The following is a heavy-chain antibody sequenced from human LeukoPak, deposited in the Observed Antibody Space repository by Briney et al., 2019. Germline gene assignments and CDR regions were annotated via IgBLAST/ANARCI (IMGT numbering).Heavy chain of an antibody. CDR1: GYTFTSYD. Sequence: ASVKVSCKASGYTFTSYDINWVRQAPGQGLEWMGWINAHNGNTNYAQKLQGRVTMTTDTSTSTAYMELRSLRSDDTAVYYCARDLEWEQHNAFDIWGQGTMVTVSS. CDR2: INAHNGNT. D-gene: IGHD1-26*01. CDR3: ARDLEWEQHNAFDI. J-gene: IGHJ3*02. V-gene: IGHV1-18*01.